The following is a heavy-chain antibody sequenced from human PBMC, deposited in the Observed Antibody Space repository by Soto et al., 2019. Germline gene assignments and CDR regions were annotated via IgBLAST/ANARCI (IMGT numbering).Heavy chain of an antibody. V-gene: IGHV4-4*02. Sequence: TLSVTCTVSDDSSSGSYWWSWVRQPPGKGLEWIGEVSQSGNTNYNPSLMSRLTISVDRSKNQFSLRLTYVTAADTGIYYCAREVPGLREVNRNWFDPWGQGTLVTVS. CDR1: DDSSSGSYW. CDR3: AREVPGLREVNRNWFDP. J-gene: IGHJ5*02. CDR2: VSQSGNT. D-gene: IGHD3-10*01.